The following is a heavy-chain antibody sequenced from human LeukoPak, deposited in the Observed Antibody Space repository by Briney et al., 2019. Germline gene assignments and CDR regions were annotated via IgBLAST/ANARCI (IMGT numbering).Heavy chain of an antibody. CDR3: ARVVYSGYDFRGAMDV. Sequence: SETLSLTCAVYGGSFSGYYWSWIRQPPGKGLEWIGEINHSGSTNHNPSLKSRVTISVDTPKNQFSLKLSSVTAADTAVYYCARVVYSGYDFRGAMDVWGKGTTVTVSS. V-gene: IGHV4-34*01. CDR1: GGSFSGYY. D-gene: IGHD5-12*01. CDR2: INHSGST. J-gene: IGHJ6*03.